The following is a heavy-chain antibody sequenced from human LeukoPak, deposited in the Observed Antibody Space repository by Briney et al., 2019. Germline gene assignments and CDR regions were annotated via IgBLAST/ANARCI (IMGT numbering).Heavy chain of an antibody. Sequence: GGSLRLSCAASGFTFSSYWMHWVRQAPGKGLVWVSRINSDGSSTSYADSVKGRFTISRDNAKNTLYLQMNSLRAEDTAVYYCAREGIITTVTTGHDYWGQGTLATVSS. CDR2: INSDGSST. CDR3: AREGIITTVTTGHDY. D-gene: IGHD4-17*01. CDR1: GFTFSSYW. V-gene: IGHV3-74*01. J-gene: IGHJ4*02.